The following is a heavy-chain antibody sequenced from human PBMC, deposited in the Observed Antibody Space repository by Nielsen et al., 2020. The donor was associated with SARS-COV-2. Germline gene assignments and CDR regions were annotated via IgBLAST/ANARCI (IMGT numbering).Heavy chain of an antibody. V-gene: IGHV1-18*01. J-gene: IGHJ6*02. Sequence: WVRQAPGQGLEWMGWIGAYNGYTKYAQKFQGRVTMTTDTSTSTAYMEMRSLRTDDTAVFYCARLYRRGVGTDNIYGMDVWGQGTTVTVSS. D-gene: IGHD2-21*02. CDR3: ARLYRRGVGTDNIYGMDV. CDR2: IGAYNGYT.